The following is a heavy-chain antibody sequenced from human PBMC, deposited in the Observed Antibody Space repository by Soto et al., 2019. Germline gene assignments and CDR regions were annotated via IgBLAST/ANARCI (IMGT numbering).Heavy chain of an antibody. Sequence: QVQLQESGPGLVRPSETLSLTCTVSGGSISSYRWSWIRQPAGKGLEWIGRLNTYGNTHYNPSLKSRVTVSVDTSRNQFFLTLRSVTDADSAVYHCGRESGETWDYEASWGQGTPVTVSS. V-gene: IGHV4-4*07. CDR1: GGSISSYR. CDR2: LNTYGNT. J-gene: IGHJ5*02. CDR3: GRESGETWDYEAS. D-gene: IGHD1-7*01.